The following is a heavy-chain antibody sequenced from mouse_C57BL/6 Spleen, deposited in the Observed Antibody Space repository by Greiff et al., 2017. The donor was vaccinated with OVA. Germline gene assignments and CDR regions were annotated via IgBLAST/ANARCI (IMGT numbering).Heavy chain of an antibody. CDR1: GFTFRSYG. D-gene: IGHD2-3*01. CDR3: ANDGYYEGFAY. J-gene: IGHJ3*01. Sequence: VQLKESGGDLVKPGGSLKLSCAASGFTFRSYGMSWVRQTPDKRLGWVATISSGGSSTSYPASVKGRFTIARDNAKNTLYLQMSSLKSEDTAMYYCANDGYYEGFAYWGQGTLVTVSA. CDR2: ISSGGSST. V-gene: IGHV5-6*01.